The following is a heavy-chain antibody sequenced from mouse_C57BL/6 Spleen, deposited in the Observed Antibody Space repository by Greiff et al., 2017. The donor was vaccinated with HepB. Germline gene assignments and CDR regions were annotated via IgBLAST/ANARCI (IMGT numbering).Heavy chain of an antibody. CDR3: ARSGSFYAMDY. CDR2: INPSSGYT. V-gene: IGHV1-7*01. J-gene: IGHJ4*01. Sequence: QVQLQQSGAELAKPGASVKLSCKASGYTFTSYWMHWVKQRPGQGLEWIGYINPSSGYTKYNQKFKDKSTLTADKSSSTAYMQRSSLTYEDSAVYCCARSGSFYAMDYWGQGTSVTVSS. D-gene: IGHD3-1*01. CDR1: GYTFTSYW.